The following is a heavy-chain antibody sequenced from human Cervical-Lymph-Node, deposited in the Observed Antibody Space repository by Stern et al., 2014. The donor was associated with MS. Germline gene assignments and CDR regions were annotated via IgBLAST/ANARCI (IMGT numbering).Heavy chain of an antibody. D-gene: IGHD3-16*02. V-gene: IGHV1-18*01. CDR3: ARDASVTPFDY. CDR2: ISPYNAKK. Sequence: QMQLVQSGAEVKKPGASVKVSCKASGYTFSTYGISWVRQAPGQRLEWMGWISPYNAKKNYAQNLQGRVTMTTDTSASTAYMELRSLRSDDTAVYYCARDASVTPFDYWGQGTLVTVSS. CDR1: GYTFSTYG. J-gene: IGHJ4*02.